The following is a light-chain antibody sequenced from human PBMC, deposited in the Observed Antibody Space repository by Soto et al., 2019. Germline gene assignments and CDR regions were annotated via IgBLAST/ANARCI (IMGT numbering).Light chain of an antibody. V-gene: IGKV1D-12*01. CDR2: TAS. J-gene: IGKJ4*01. Sequence: DIQMTQSPSSVSASVGDRVTITCRASQGVSTWLAWYQQKPGKAPNLLIYTASSLQSGVPSRFSASGSATDFTLTISSLQTEEFATYYCQQTTTFPLTFGGGTKVEI. CDR3: QQTTTFPLT. CDR1: QGVSTW.